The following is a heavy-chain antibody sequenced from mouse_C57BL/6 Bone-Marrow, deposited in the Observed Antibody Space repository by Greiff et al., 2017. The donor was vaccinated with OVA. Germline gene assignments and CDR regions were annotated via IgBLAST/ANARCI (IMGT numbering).Heavy chain of an antibody. CDR1: GFNIKNTY. D-gene: IGHD1-1*01. Sequence: VQLKESVAELVRPGASVKLSCTASGFNIKNTYMHWVKQRPEQGLEWIGRIDPANGNTKYAPKFQGKATITADTSSNTAYLQLSSLTSEDTAIYYCARSLYYYGSSPAFDVWGTGTTVTVSS. V-gene: IGHV14-3*01. CDR2: IDPANGNT. J-gene: IGHJ1*03. CDR3: ARSLYYYGSSPAFDV.